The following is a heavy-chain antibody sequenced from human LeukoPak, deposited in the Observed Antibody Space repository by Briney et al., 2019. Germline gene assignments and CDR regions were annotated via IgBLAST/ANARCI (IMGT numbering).Heavy chain of an antibody. D-gene: IGHD2-15*01. CDR2: ISSGGSTI. CDR1: GXTFSSYE. CDR3: ARDAVTLSYFDY. J-gene: IGHJ4*02. V-gene: IGHV3-48*03. Sequence: PGGSLRLSCAASGXTFSSYEMNWVRQAPGKGLEWVSSISSGGSTIYYADSVKGRFTISRDNAKNSLYLQMNSLRAEDTAVYYCARDAVTLSYFDYWGQGTLVTVSS.